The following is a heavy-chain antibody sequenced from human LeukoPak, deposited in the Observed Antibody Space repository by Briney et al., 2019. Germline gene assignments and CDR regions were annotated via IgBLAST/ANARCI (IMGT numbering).Heavy chain of an antibody. CDR3: TRWAVNSNLDH. CDR1: GFTFGDYA. V-gene: IGHV3-49*04. CDR2: IRRGGTV. Sequence: QPGGSLRLSCTTSGFTFGDYALTWVRQAPGKGLEWVSFIRRGGTVEYAASVKGRFTISRDDSKSIAYPQMNSLKIEDTAMYYCTRWAVNSNLDHWGQGTLVTVSS. D-gene: IGHD1/OR15-1a*01. J-gene: IGHJ4*02.